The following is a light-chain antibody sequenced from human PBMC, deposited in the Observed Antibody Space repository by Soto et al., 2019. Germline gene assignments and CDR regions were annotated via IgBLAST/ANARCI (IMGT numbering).Light chain of an antibody. V-gene: IGKV3-15*01. CDR3: PQYTSWLEP. Sequence: LTHTTGTLSLSPGERATLFCRASQSVRSSLAWYQQKPGQAPRLFIYDASTRATGIPARFSGSGSGTEFTLTISSLQSEDFAVYYCPQYTSWLEPFGQGTKVDI. CDR2: DAS. CDR1: QSVRSS. J-gene: IGKJ1*01.